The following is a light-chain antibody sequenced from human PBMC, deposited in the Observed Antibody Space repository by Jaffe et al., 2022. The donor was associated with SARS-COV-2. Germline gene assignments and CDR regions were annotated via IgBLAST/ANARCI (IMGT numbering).Light chain of an antibody. CDR1: QSLVKSDGNTY. V-gene: IGKV2-30*01. Sequence: DVVMTQSPLSLPVTLGQPASISCRSSQSLVKSDGNTYLNWFQQRPGQSPRRLIYKVSYRDSGVPDRISGSGSGTDFTLKISKVEAEDVAVYYCMQGTHWPWTFGQGTRVEIK. CDR3: MQGTHWPWT. CDR2: KVS. J-gene: IGKJ1*01.